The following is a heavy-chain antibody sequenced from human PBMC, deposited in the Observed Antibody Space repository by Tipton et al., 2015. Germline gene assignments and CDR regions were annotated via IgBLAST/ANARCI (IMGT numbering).Heavy chain of an antibody. Sequence: TLSLTCTVSGGSVNSANYYWCWIRQPPGKGLEWIGYISYSGSTHYNPSFKSRVAISVDTSKTQFSLKMSSVTASDTAVYYCARARGRHGGLFDSWGQGILVTVSS. J-gene: IGHJ4*02. V-gene: IGHV4-61*01. D-gene: IGHD4-23*01. CDR2: ISYSGST. CDR3: ARARGRHGGLFDS. CDR1: GGSVNSANYY.